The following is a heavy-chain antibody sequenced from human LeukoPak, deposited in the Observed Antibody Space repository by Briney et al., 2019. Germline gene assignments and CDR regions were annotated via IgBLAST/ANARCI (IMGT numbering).Heavy chain of an antibody. D-gene: IGHD5-18*01. V-gene: IGHV4-38-2*01. CDR2: IYHSGST. J-gene: IGHJ4*02. Sequence: SETLSLTCAVSGYSISSGYYWGWIRQPPGKGLEWIGSIYHSGSTYYNPSLKSRVTISVDTSKNQFSLKLSSVTAADTAVYSSARGPKLYFSDYWGQGTLVTVSS. CDR3: ARGPKLYFSDY. CDR1: GYSISSGYY.